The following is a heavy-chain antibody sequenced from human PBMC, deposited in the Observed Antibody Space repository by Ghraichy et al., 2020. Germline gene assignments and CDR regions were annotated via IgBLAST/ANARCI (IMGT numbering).Heavy chain of an antibody. CDR1: RFTFSSYA. J-gene: IGHJ4*02. CDR2: ISGGGGST. D-gene: IGHD3-3*01. CDR3: ARVPISYYDFWSGYPKGYFDY. V-gene: IGHV3-23*01. Sequence: LSLTCAASRFTFSSYAMSWVRQAPGKGLEWVSVISGGGGSTYYADSVKGRFTISRDNSKNTLYMQMNSLRAEDTSVYYYARVPISYYDFWSGYPKGYFDYWGQGTLVTVSS.